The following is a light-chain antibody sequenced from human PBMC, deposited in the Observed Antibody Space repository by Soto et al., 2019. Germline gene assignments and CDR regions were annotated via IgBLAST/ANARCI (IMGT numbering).Light chain of an antibody. J-gene: IGKJ1*01. CDR1: QSLLHSNGNIY. V-gene: IGKV2-28*01. Sequence: DIVLTQSPLSLPVTPGEPASISCRSSQSLLHSNGNIYLDWYLQKPGQSPQLLIYLGSIRASGVPDRFSGRGSGTDFTLKITRVEADDVGFYYCMQAIQAPRTFGPRTKVEIK. CDR2: LGS. CDR3: MQAIQAPRT.